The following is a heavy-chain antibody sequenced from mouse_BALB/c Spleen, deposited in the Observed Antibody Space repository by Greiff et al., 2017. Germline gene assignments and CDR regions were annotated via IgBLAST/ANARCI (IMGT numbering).Heavy chain of an antibody. CDR1: GYSITSGYY. V-gene: IGHV3-6*02. CDR2: ISYDGSN. D-gene: IGHD2-4*01. J-gene: IGHJ3*01. Sequence: EVKLVESGPGLVKPSQSLSLTCSVTGYSITSGYYWNWIRQFPGNKLEWMGYISYDGSNNYNPSLKNRISITRDTSKNQFFLKLNSVTTEDTATYYCARDSPATMITTTWFAYWGQGTLVTVSA. CDR3: ARDSPATMITTTWFAY.